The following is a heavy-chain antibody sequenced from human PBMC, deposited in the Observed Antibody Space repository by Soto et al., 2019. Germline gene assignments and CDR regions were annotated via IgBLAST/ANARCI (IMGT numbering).Heavy chain of an antibody. V-gene: IGHV1-69*13. Sequence: AVKVSCKESGGTFSSYAISWVRQAPGQGLEWMGGIIPIFGTANYAQKFQGRVTITADESTSTAYMELSSLRSEDTAVYYCAGGYDDSSGYSSFDYRGQCTVATVS. D-gene: IGHD3-22*01. J-gene: IGHJ4*02. CDR3: AGGYDDSSGYSSFDY. CDR1: GGTFSSYA. CDR2: IIPIFGTA.